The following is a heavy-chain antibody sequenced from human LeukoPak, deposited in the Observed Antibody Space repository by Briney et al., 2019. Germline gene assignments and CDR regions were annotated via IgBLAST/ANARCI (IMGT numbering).Heavy chain of an antibody. D-gene: IGHD3-22*01. J-gene: IGHJ4*02. Sequence: ASVKVSCKVSGYTLTELSMHWVRQAPGKGLEWMGGFDPEDGETIYAQKFQGRVTMTEDTSTDTAYMELSSLRSEDTAVYYCVAYYYDSSGLKTLLYYSDYWGQGTLVTVSS. CDR2: FDPEDGET. CDR1: GYTLTELS. V-gene: IGHV1-24*01. CDR3: VAYYYDSSGLKTLLYYSDY.